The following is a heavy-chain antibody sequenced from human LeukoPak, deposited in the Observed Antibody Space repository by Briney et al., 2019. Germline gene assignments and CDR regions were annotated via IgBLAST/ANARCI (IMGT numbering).Heavy chain of an antibody. V-gene: IGHV3-23*01. CDR3: AKGVTPVPPDAFDI. CDR2: ISGNGGST. Sequence: PGGSLRLSCAASGFTFSTNWMSWVRQAPGKGLEWVSAISGNGGSTYYADSVKGRFTISRDNSKNTLYLQMNSLRAEDTAVYYCAKGVTPVPPDAFDIWGQGTMVTVSS. D-gene: IGHD4-23*01. CDR1: GFTFSTNW. J-gene: IGHJ3*02.